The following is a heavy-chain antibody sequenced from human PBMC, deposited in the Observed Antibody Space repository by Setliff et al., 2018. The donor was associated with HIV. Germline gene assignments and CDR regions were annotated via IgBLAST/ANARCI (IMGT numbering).Heavy chain of an antibody. V-gene: IGHV4-39*01. D-gene: IGHD2-2*01. CDR3: ARRKGYCSGPSCLEFSWFDP. CDR2: IYYSGST. CDR1: GGSISSSSYY. J-gene: IGHJ5*02. Sequence: SETLSLTCTVSGGSISSSSYYWGWIRQPPGKGLEWIGRIYYSGSTYYNPSLKSRVTISVDTSKNQFSLKLSSVTAADTAVYYCARRKGYCSGPSCLEFSWFDPWGQGTLVTVSS.